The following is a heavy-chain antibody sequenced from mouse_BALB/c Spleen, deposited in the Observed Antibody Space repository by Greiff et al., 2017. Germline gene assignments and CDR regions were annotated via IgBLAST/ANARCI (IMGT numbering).Heavy chain of an antibody. Sequence: VKLVESGPGLVAPSQSLSITCTVSGFSLTSYGVHWVRQPPGKGLEWLGVIWAGGSTNYNSALMSRLSISKDNSKSQVFLKMNSLQTDDTAMYYCARDHTTVVARPFAYWGQGTLVTVSA. CDR2: IWAGGST. J-gene: IGHJ3*01. D-gene: IGHD1-1*01. CDR1: GFSLTSYG. V-gene: IGHV2-9*02. CDR3: ARDHTTVVARPFAY.